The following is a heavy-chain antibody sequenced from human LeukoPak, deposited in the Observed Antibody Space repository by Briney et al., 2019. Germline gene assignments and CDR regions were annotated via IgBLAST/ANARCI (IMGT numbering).Heavy chain of an antibody. CDR2: INHSGST. D-gene: IGHD3-10*01. Sequence: PETLSLTCAVYGGSFSGYYWSWIRQPPGKGLEWIGEINHSGSTNYNPSLKSRVTISVDTSKNQFSLKLSSVTAADTAVYYCARALRSGSQGNWFDPWGQGTLVTVSS. CDR3: ARALRSGSQGNWFDP. CDR1: GGSFSGYY. V-gene: IGHV4-34*01. J-gene: IGHJ5*02.